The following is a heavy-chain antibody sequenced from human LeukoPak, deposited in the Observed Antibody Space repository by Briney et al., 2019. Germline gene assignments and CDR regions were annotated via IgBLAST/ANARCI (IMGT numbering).Heavy chain of an antibody. V-gene: IGHV4-59*01. J-gene: IGHJ5*02. CDR2: IQNSVTSY. Sequence: PSETLSLTCTVSGGSISSYYWSWVRQTPGKRLEWIGYIQNSVTSYTDNPSLQSRVTISVDTSKNQFSLKLTSVTAADTAVYYCVRSPQLDPWGQGTLVTVSS. CDR3: VRSPQLDP. CDR1: GGSISSYY.